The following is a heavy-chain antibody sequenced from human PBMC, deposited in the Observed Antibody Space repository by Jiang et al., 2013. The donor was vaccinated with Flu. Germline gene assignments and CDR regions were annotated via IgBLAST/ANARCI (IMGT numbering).Heavy chain of an antibody. D-gene: IGHD2-2*01. CDR3: ASLPIGPSNDWFDP. CDR2: VYYSGTT. J-gene: IGHJ5*02. CDR1: GFSISNGFY. V-gene: IGHV4-38-2*02. Sequence: LLKPSETLSLTCTVSGFSISNGFYWGWIWQPPGKGLEWIGSVYYSGTTYYNPSLKSRVSMSMDMSRNQFTLNLRSVTPTDTAVYYCASLPIGPSNDWFDPWGQGTLVTVSS.